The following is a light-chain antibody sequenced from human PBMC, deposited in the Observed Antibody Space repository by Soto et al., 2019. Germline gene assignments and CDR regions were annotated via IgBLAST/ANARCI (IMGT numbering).Light chain of an antibody. CDR3: QSYDSSLSVI. J-gene: IGLJ2*01. CDR2: GNS. CDR1: SSNIGAGYD. V-gene: IGLV1-40*01. Sequence: QSVLTQPPSGSGAPGQTVTICCTGSSSNIGAGYDVHWYQQLPGTAPKLLIYGNSNRPSGVPDRFSGSKSGTSASLAITGLQAEDEADYYCQSYDSSLSVIFGGGTKLTVL.